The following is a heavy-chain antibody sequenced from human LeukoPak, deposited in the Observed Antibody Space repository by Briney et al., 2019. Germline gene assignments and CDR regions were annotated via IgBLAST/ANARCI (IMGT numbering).Heavy chain of an antibody. J-gene: IGHJ6*03. D-gene: IGHD3-22*01. Sequence: AGTLSLTCTVSGGTIISNYLSWVRQSAGTGLEWIGGIYSGGITEYKPSLKSRVTISLDTSRKQFSLRLTTVTAADTAVYYCARLKFYDTTGYSPGYYMDVWGKGNAVLVS. CDR1: GGTIISNY. V-gene: IGHV4-4*07. CDR3: ARLKFYDTTGYSPGYYMDV. CDR2: IYSGGIT.